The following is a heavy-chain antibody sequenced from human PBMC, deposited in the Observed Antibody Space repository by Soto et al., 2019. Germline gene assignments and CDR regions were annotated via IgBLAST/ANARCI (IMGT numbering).Heavy chain of an antibody. CDR2: IYYSGST. V-gene: IGHV4-59*08. J-gene: IGHJ3*02. CDR3: ARRYGSFFDI. D-gene: IGHD3-10*01. Sequence: SETLSLTGTVSGGSIGGSYGSWFRQPPGKGLEWIGYIYYSGSTNYNPSLKSRVTISVDTSKNQFSLKLSSVTAADTAVYYCARRYGSFFDIWGQGTMVTVS. CDR1: GGSIGGSY.